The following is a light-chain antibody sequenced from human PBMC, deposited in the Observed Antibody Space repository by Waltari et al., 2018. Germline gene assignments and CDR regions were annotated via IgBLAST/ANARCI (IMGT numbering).Light chain of an antibody. CDR3: SSWISSSTLV. J-gene: IGLJ2*01. Sequence: QSALTQPASVSGSPGQSITISCTGTISDVGGHNYVSWYQQHPGKAPKPMIYDFTNRPSGVSDRFSGSKSGNTASLTISGLQAEDEADYYCSSWISSSTLVFGGGTKLTVL. CDR2: DFT. CDR1: ISDVGGHNY. V-gene: IGLV2-14*03.